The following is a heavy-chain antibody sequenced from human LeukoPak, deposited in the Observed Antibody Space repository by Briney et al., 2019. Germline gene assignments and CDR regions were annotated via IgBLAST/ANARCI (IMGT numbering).Heavy chain of an antibody. CDR2: IDYSGST. Sequence: SETLSLTCTVSGGSISGYYWSWIRQPPGKGLEWIGYIDYSGSTNSNPPLKSRVTISVDTSKNQFSLKWNSVTAADTAVYYCATSGSPLAWFDPWGQGTLVTVSS. J-gene: IGHJ5*02. CDR1: GGSISGYY. D-gene: IGHD3-10*01. CDR3: ATSGSPLAWFDP. V-gene: IGHV4-59*01.